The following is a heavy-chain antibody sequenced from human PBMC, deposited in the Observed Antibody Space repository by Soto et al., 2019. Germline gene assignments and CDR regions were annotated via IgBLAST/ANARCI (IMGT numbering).Heavy chain of an antibody. CDR1: GYTFTNYD. CDR2: MNPNSANT. J-gene: IGHJ4*02. Sequence: QVQLVQSGAEVKKPGASVKVSCKASGYTFTNYDINWVRQAPGQGLEWMGWMNPNSANTGYAQKFKGRITMTRDTSMSTAYMDLSSLTSEDTAVYYCARWGQGPAAGPNFDYWGQGTLVTVSS. CDR3: ARWGQGPAAGPNFDY. V-gene: IGHV1-8*01. D-gene: IGHD6-13*01.